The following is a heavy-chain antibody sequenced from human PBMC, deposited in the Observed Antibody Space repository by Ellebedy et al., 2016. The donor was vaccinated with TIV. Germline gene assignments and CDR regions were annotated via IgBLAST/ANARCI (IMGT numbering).Heavy chain of an antibody. D-gene: IGHD6-19*01. J-gene: IGHJ3*01. Sequence: GESLKISCTASGFTFSSYAMSWVRQAPGKGLEWVAGVNGGGLVIAYADSVKGRFTISRDNSKTTLDRQMNSLRAEDTAVYYCAREVVVVAGVNTDACDLWGQGTMVTVSS. CDR1: GFTFSSYA. CDR2: VNGGGLVI. CDR3: AREVVVVAGVNTDACDL. V-gene: IGHV3-23*01.